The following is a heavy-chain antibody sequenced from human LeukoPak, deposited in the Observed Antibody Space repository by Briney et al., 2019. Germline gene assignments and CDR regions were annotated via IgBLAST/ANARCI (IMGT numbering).Heavy chain of an antibody. V-gene: IGHV1-2*02. Sequence: GASVKVSCKASGYTFTGYYMHWVRQAPGQGLEWMGWINPNSGGTNYAQKFQGRVTMTRDTSISTAYMELSRLRSDDTAVYYCARARSLRFLEWCMGYWGQGTLVTISS. CDR1: GYTFTGYY. J-gene: IGHJ4*02. CDR3: ARARSLRFLEWCMGY. CDR2: INPNSGGT. D-gene: IGHD3-3*01.